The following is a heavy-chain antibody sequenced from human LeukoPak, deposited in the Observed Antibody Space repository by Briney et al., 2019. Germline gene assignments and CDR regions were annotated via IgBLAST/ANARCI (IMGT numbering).Heavy chain of an antibody. CDR3: ARGGEIPFLEWLEPPFYYFDY. V-gene: IGHV4-59*01. CDR1: GGSISSYY. Sequence: PSETLSLTCTVSGGSISSYYWSWIRQPPGKGLEWIGYIYYSGSTNYNPSLKSRVTISVDTSKNQFSLKLSSVTAADTAVYYCARGGEIPFLEWLEPPFYYFDYWGQGTLVTVSS. J-gene: IGHJ4*02. CDR2: IYYSGST. D-gene: IGHD3-3*02.